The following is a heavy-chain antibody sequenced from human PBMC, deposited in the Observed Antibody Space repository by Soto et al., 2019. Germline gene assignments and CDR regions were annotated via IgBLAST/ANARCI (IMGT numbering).Heavy chain of an antibody. J-gene: IGHJ4*02. D-gene: IGHD2-15*01. Sequence: QVQLVQSGAEVKKPGASVKVSCKASGYTFTGYYMHWVRQAPGQGLERMGWINPNTGGTNYAQKFQGRVTMTRDTSISTAYMELSRLRSDDTAVYYCARVNVVVVAATREYYFDYWGQGTLVPVSS. CDR1: GYTFTGYY. V-gene: IGHV1-2*02. CDR3: ARVNVVVVAATREYYFDY. CDR2: INPNTGGT.